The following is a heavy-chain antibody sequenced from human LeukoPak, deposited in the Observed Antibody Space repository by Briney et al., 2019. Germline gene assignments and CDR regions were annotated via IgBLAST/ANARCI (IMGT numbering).Heavy chain of an antibody. D-gene: IGHD2-8*01. CDR2: IYYSGST. CDR1: GGSISIYY. V-gene: IGHV4-59*08. Sequence: SETLSLTCTVCGGSISIYYWSWIRQPQGKGLEWIGYIYYSGSTNYNPSLKSRVTISVDTSKNQFSLKLSSVTAADTAVYYCAKWSSTLKAFDFWGQGILAIVSS. J-gene: IGHJ4*02. CDR3: AKWSSTLKAFDF.